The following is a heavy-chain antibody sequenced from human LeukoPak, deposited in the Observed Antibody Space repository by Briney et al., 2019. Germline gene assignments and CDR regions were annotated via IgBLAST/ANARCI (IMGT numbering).Heavy chain of an antibody. J-gene: IGHJ4*02. CDR1: RGSLGDYY. CDR3: ARGEWDLLFDY. Sequence: PSETLSLTCAVYRGSLGDYYWNWIRQPPGKGLEWIGEIIHSGSANYNPSLKSRVTIAVDTPKNQFSLKLSSVTAADTAVYYCARGEWDLLFDYWGQGTLVTVSS. V-gene: IGHV4-34*01. D-gene: IGHD1-26*01. CDR2: IIHSGSA.